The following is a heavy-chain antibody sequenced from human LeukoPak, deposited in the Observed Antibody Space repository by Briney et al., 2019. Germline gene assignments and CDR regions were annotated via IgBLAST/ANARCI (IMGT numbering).Heavy chain of an antibody. V-gene: IGHV3-33*06. Sequence: GRSLRLSCVVSGFNFGTYSMHWARQVPGKGLEWVAVIWYDGSNEDYADSVKGRFTISRDNSKNTLYLQMNSLRAEDTAVYYCAKLNSDYGDFADAFDIWGQGTMVTVSS. D-gene: IGHD4-17*01. CDR2: IWYDGSNE. CDR3: AKLNSDYGDFADAFDI. J-gene: IGHJ3*02. CDR1: GFNFGTYS.